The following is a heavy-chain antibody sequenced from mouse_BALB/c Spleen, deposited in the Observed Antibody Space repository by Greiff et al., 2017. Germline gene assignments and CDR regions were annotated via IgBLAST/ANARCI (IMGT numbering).Heavy chain of an antibody. J-gene: IGHJ1*01. CDR3: ARHSIHYYEDWYFDV. CDR2: INSDGGST. Sequence: EVHLVESGGGLVQPGESLKLSCESNEYEFPSHDMSWVRKTPEKRLELVAAINSDGGSTYYPDTMARRFIISRDNTKKTLYLQMSSLRSEDTALYYCARHSIHYYEDWYFDVWGAGTTVTVSS. V-gene: IGHV5-2*01. CDR1: EYEFPSHD. D-gene: IGHD1-2*01.